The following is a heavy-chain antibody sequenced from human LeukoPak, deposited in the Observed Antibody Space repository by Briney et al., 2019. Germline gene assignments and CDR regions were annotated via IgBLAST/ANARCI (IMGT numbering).Heavy chain of an antibody. CDR3: ARGEYSYGYLDFDY. J-gene: IGHJ4*02. Sequence: ASVKVSCKASGYTSTGYYMHWVRQAPGQGLEWMGWINPNSGGTNYAQKFQGRVTMTRDTSISTAYMELSRLRSDDTAVYYCARGEYSYGYLDFDYWGQGTLVTVSS. D-gene: IGHD5-18*01. CDR1: GYTSTGYY. V-gene: IGHV1-2*02. CDR2: INPNSGGT.